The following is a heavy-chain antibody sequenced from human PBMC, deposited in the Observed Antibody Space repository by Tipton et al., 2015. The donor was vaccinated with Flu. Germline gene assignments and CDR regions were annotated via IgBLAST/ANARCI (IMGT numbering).Heavy chain of an antibody. CDR2: IYYSGST. V-gene: IGHV4-34*01. Sequence: TLSLTCAVYGGSFSGYYWSWIRQPPGKGLEWIGSIYYSGSTYYNPSLKSRVTISVDTSKNQFSLKLSSVTAADTAVYYCARSPKYSYDFLVSWFDPWGQGTLVTVSS. D-gene: IGHD5-18*01. CDR1: GGSFSGYY. CDR3: ARSPKYSYDFLVSWFDP. J-gene: IGHJ5*02.